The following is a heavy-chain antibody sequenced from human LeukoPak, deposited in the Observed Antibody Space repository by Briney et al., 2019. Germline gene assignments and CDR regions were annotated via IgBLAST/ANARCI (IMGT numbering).Heavy chain of an antibody. Sequence: GGSLRLSCSASGFTLDDYVMHWVRQAPGKGLEWVSGISWNSVSIGYADSVKGRFTISRDNAKNSLYLEMNSLRAEDTALYYCAKDIGTGGTGWYFDLWGRGTLVTVSS. V-gene: IGHV3-9*01. J-gene: IGHJ2*01. CDR1: GFTLDDYV. CDR3: AKDIGTGGTGWYFDL. CDR2: ISWNSVSI. D-gene: IGHD6-13*01.